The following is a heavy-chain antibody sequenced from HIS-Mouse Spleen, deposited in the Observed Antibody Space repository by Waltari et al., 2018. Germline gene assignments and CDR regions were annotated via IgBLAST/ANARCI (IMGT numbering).Heavy chain of an antibody. D-gene: IGHD6-13*01. V-gene: IGHV4-39*07. CDR2: IDYSGRT. CDR1: GGSISSSSYY. Sequence: QLQLQESGPGLVKPSETLSLTCTVSGGSISSSSYYWGWIRQPPGKGLEWIGSIDYSGRTYSNPSLKSRVTISVDTSKNQFSLKLSYVTAADTAVYYCAREIPYSSSWYDWYFDLWGRGTLVTVSS. J-gene: IGHJ2*01. CDR3: AREIPYSSSWYDWYFDL.